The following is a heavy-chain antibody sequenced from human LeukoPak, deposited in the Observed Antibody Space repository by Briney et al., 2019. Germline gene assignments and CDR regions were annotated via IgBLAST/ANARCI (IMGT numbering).Heavy chain of an antibody. D-gene: IGHD2-15*01. V-gene: IGHV4-39*07. CDR1: GDSLSDTNNY. J-gene: IGHJ4*02. Sequence: SETLSLTCTVSGDSLSDTNNYWGWVRQPPGKGLEWIGSIYYSGTTIYNPSLKGRVTVSVDTSKNQYFLRLTSVTAADTAVYFCARSPFNLYFDFWGQGTLVPVSS. CDR3: ARSPFNLYFDF. CDR2: IYYSGTT.